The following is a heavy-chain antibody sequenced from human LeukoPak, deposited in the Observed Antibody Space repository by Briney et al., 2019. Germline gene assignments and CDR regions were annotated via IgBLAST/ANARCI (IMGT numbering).Heavy chain of an antibody. CDR3: ARGGYSSGWYGGDWFDP. Sequence: PSETLSLTCDVSGYSISSGYYWSWIRQPPGKGLEWIGYIYYSGSTNYNPSLKSRVTISVDTSKNQFSLKLSSVTAADTAVYYCARGGYSSGWYGGDWFDPWGQGTLVTVSS. D-gene: IGHD6-19*01. V-gene: IGHV4-61*01. J-gene: IGHJ5*02. CDR2: IYYSGST. CDR1: GYSISSGYY.